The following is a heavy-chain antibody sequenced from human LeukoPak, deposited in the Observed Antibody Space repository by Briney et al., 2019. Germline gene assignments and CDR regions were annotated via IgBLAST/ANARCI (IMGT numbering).Heavy chain of an antibody. J-gene: IGHJ5*02. CDR1: GLTFSSYE. CDR2: ISSSSSTI. D-gene: IGHD3-22*01. Sequence: GGSLRLSCAASGLTFSSYEMNWVRQAPGKGLEWVSYISSSSSTIYYADSVKGRFTISRDNAKNSLYLQMNSLRAEDTAVYYCARDRHYDSSVFNPWGQGTLVIVSS. CDR3: ARDRHYDSSVFNP. V-gene: IGHV3-48*01.